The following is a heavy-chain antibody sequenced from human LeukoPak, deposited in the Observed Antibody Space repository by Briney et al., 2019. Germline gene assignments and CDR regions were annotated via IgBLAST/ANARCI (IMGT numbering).Heavy chain of an antibody. J-gene: IGHJ4*02. CDR1: GFTFSCYA. CDR2: ISYDGSNK. V-gene: IGHV3-30-3*01. D-gene: IGHD2-21*02. Sequence: PGRSLRLSCAASGFTFSCYAMHWVRQAPGKGLEWVAVISYDGSNKYYADSVKGRFTISRDNSKNTLYLQMNSLRAEDTAVYYCASDSYCGGDCYSANDYWGQGTLVTVSS. CDR3: ASDSYCGGDCYSANDY.